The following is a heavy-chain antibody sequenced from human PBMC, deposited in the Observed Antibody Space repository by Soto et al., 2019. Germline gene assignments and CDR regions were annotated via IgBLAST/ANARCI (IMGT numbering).Heavy chain of an antibody. V-gene: IGHV4-30-4*01. Sequence: QVQLQESGPGLVKPSQTLSLTCTVSGGSISTVDYWWSWIRQSPDMGLEWIGHIYDGGRTYNNPSLKCRVAMSVETSKSQFSLELSSVSAADTAVYYCARGPSGDKVDSWGQGTLVTVSS. CDR2: IYDGGRT. CDR3: ARGPSGDKVDS. CDR1: GGSISTVDYW. J-gene: IGHJ4*02. D-gene: IGHD7-27*01.